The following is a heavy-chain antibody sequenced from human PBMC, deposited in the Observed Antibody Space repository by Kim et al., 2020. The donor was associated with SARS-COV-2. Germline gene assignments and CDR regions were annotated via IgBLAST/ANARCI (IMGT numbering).Heavy chain of an antibody. J-gene: IGHJ6*02. CDR3: ARCREEDYDSSGYYYGMDV. CDR1: GFTFSSYS. D-gene: IGHD3-22*01. V-gene: IGHV3-21*01. CDR2: ISSSSNYI. Sequence: GGSLRLSCAASGFTFSSYSMNWVRQAPGKGLEWVSSISSSSNYIYYADSVKGRFTISRDNAKNSLYLQMNSLRAEDTAVYYCARCREEDYDSSGYYYGMDVWGQGTTVTVSS.